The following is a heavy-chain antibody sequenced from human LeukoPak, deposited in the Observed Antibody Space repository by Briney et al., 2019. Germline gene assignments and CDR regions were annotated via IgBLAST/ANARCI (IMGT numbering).Heavy chain of an antibody. CDR1: GGSLSGYY. CDR2: INHSGST. Sequence: SETLSLTCAVYGGSLSGYYWSWIRQPPGKGLEWIGEINHSGSTNYNPSLKSRLTISVDTSKNQFSLKLSSVTAADTAVYYCARQSEDYYESSGYFYYFDYWGQGTPVTVSS. V-gene: IGHV4-34*01. J-gene: IGHJ4*02. CDR3: ARQSEDYYESSGYFYYFDY. D-gene: IGHD3-22*01.